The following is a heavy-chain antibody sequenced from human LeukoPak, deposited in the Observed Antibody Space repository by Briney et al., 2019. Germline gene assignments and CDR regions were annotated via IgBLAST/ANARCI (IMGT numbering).Heavy chain of an antibody. J-gene: IGHJ4*02. Sequence: ASVKVSCKASGGTFSSYAISWVRQAPGQGLEWMGGIIPIFGTANYAQKFQGRVTITADESTSTAYMELSSLRSEDTAVYYCAKSGEPHMVYADYFDYWGQGTLVTVSS. D-gene: IGHD2-8*01. CDR2: IIPIFGTA. V-gene: IGHV1-69*13. CDR3: AKSGEPHMVYADYFDY. CDR1: GGTFSSYA.